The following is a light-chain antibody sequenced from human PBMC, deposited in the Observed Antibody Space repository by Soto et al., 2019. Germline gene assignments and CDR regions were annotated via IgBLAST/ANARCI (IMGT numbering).Light chain of an antibody. CDR2: GAS. Sequence: EIVLTQSPGTLSLSPGERATLSCRASQSLGSTYLSWYQHKPGQAPRLLIFGASSRATGIPDRFSGRGSGTDFALTISRLEPEDFAVYYCQQYGTSRTFGQGTKVDI. CDR3: QQYGTSRT. V-gene: IGKV3-20*01. CDR1: QSLGSTY. J-gene: IGKJ1*01.